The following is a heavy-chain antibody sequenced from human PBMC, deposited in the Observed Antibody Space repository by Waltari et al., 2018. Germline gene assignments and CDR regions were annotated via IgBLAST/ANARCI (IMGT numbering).Heavy chain of an antibody. CDR1: GYTFTGYY. V-gene: IGHV1-69*01. CDR2: IIPIFGTA. Sequence: QVQLVQSGAEVKKPGASVKVSCKASGYTFTGYYMHWVRQAPGQGLEWMGRIIPIFGTANYAQKFQGRVTITTDESTSTAYMELSSLRSEDTAVYYCARGASVVTPLDAFDIWGQGTMVTVSS. J-gene: IGHJ3*02. D-gene: IGHD2-21*02. CDR3: ARGASVVTPLDAFDI.